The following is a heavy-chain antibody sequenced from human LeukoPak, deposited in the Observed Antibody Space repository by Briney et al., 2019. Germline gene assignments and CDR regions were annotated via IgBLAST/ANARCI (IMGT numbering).Heavy chain of an antibody. CDR1: GFTFSSYG. V-gene: IGHV3-33*01. D-gene: IGHD3-22*01. Sequence: PGGSLRLSCAASGFTFSSYGMHWVRQAPGKGLEWVAVIWYDGSNKYYADSVKGRSTISRDNSKNTLYLQMNSLRAEDTAVYYCARDFWYYYDSSGYLGPFDYWGQGTLVTVSS. CDR2: IWYDGSNK. CDR3: ARDFWYYYDSSGYLGPFDY. J-gene: IGHJ4*02.